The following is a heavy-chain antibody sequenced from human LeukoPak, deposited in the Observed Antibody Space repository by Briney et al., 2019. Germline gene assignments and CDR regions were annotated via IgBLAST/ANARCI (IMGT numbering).Heavy chain of an antibody. D-gene: IGHD3-22*01. CDR1: GLLVSSNY. V-gene: IGHV3-53*01. CDR3: VRYHFDSRGYPFYFDY. CDR2: IYSDGRT. J-gene: IGHJ4*02. Sequence: GGSLRLSCAASGLLVSSNYMSWVRQAPGKGLEWVSVIYSDGRTYYADSVKGRFTISRDDSKNTVYLQMNSLRAEDTAVYYCVRYHFDSRGYPFYFDYWGQGTLVTVSS.